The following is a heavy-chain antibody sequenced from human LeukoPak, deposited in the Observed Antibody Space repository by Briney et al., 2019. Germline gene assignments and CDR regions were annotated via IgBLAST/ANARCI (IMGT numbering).Heavy chain of an antibody. CDR3: ARNDILTGYYTPGAFDI. Sequence: SETLSLTCTVSGGSISGYYWSWIRQPPGKGLEWIGYIYYSGNTNYNPSLKSRVTISVDTSKNQFSLKLSSVTAADTAVYYCARNDILTGYYTPGAFDIWGQGTMVTVSS. CDR1: GGSISGYY. V-gene: IGHV4-59*01. J-gene: IGHJ3*02. CDR2: IYYSGNT. D-gene: IGHD3-9*01.